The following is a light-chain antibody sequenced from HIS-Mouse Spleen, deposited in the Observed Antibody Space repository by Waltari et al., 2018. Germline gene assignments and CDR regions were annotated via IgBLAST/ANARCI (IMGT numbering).Light chain of an antibody. CDR3: QQYYSYPLT. CDR2: AAS. V-gene: IGKV1-8*01. J-gene: IGKJ4*01. Sequence: AIRMTQSPSSLSASTGDRVTITCRASQGISSYLAWYQQKPGQAPKLLIYAASTLQSGVPSRFSGSGSGTDFTLTISCLQSEDFATYYCQQYYSYPLTFGGGTKWRSN. CDR1: QGISSY.